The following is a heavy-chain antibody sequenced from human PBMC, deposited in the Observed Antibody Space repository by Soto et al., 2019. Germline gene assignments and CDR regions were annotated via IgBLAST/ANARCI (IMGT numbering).Heavy chain of an antibody. V-gene: IGHV4-30-4*01. Sequence: SETLSLTCRVSGGTINSGDYCWSWNRPPPGKGLEWVGTIFNTGSTYSSPSLKSRASMSMDTSKNLFPLSLRSLSAADTAASFCARAKAMLYRHYYFDYWGQGTPVTVSS. D-gene: IGHD3-16*02. J-gene: IGHJ4*02. CDR2: IFNTGST. CDR1: GGTINSGDYC. CDR3: ARAKAMLYRHYYFDY.